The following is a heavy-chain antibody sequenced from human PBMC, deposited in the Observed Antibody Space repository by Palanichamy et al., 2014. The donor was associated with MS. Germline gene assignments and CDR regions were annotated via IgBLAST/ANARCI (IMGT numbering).Heavy chain of an antibody. CDR2: IYYSGST. D-gene: IGHD6-13*01. Sequence: QLQLQESGPGLVKPSETLSLTCTVSGGSISSSSYYWGWIRQPPGKGLEWIGSIYYSGSTYYNPSLKSRVTISVDTSKNQFSLNLSSVTAADTAVYYCARDSAELAAGRDAFDMWGQGTMVTVSS. CDR1: GGSISSSSYY. V-gene: IGHV4-39*07. J-gene: IGHJ3*02. CDR3: ARDSAELAAGRDAFDM.